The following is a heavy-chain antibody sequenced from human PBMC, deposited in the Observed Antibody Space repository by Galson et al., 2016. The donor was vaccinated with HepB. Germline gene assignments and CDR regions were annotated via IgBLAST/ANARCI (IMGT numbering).Heavy chain of an antibody. CDR1: DGSLSGHY. D-gene: IGHD1-1*01. CDR2: INKSGTT. Sequence: SETLSLTCGVYDGSLSGHYWSWIRQTPGKGLEWIGEINKSGTTRYNPSLKSRVTVSIDTSKNQISLRLTSVTAADTAVYFCARAAVKLESDKLSRWFDPWGQGTQVTVSS. J-gene: IGHJ5*02. CDR3: ARAAVKLESDKLSRWFDP. V-gene: IGHV4-34*01.